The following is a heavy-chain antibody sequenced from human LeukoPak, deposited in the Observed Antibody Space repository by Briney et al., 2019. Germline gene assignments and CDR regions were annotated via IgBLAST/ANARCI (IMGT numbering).Heavy chain of an antibody. CDR2: TSSDESNK. D-gene: IGHD3-16*01. CDR3: ARSYVWGLGGY. J-gene: IGHJ4*02. Sequence: PGGSLRLSCAASGFTFNTYGMHWVRQAPDKGLEWVAVTSSDESNKYYADSVKGRFTISRDNSKNTLYLQMNSLRAEDTAVYYCARSYVWGLGGYWGQGTLVTVSS. V-gene: IGHV3-30*03. CDR1: GFTFNTYG.